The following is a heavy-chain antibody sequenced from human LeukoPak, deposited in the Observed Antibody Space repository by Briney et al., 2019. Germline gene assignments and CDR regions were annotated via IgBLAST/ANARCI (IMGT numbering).Heavy chain of an antibody. D-gene: IGHD5-24*01. CDR3: TRDHFEWLQASFDY. CDR2: ISGSGGST. Sequence: GGSPRLSCAASGFTFSSYAMSWVRQAPGKGLEWVSAISGSGGSTYYADSVKGRFTISRDNSKNTLYLQMNSLRAEDTAVYYCTRDHFEWLQASFDYWGQGTLVTVSS. V-gene: IGHV3-23*01. J-gene: IGHJ4*02. CDR1: GFTFSSYA.